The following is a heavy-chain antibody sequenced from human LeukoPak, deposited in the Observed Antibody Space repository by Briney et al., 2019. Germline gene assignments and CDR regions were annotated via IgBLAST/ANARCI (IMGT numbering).Heavy chain of an antibody. V-gene: IGHV3-30*18. CDR3: AKAREGWLQPRAAFDY. Sequence: PGGSLRLSCAASGFTFSTYGMHWVRQAPGKGLEWVAVISYDESNKNYADSVKGRFTISRDSPKNTVYLQMNSLRADDTAVYYCAKAREGWLQPRAAFDYWGQGTLVTVSS. D-gene: IGHD5-24*01. CDR1: GFTFSTYG. CDR2: ISYDESNK. J-gene: IGHJ4*02.